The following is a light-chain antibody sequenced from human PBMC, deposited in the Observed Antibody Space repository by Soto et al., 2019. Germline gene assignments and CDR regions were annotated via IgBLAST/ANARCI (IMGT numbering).Light chain of an antibody. CDR1: QSVRSN. CDR3: QQYNNWPRT. J-gene: IGKJ1*01. Sequence: EIVMTQSPATLSVSPGERATLSCRASQSVRSNFAWYQQKPGQAPRLLIHGASTRATGIPARFSGSGSGTEFTLTISSLQSEDFAVYYCQQYNNWPRTFGQGTKWIS. V-gene: IGKV3-15*01. CDR2: GAS.